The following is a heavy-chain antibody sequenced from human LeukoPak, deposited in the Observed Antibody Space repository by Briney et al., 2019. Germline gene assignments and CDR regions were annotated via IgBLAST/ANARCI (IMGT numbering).Heavy chain of an antibody. CDR2: ISGSGGST. D-gene: IGHD2-2*02. V-gene: IGHV3-23*01. Sequence: GGSLRLSCAASGFTFSSYGMHWVRRAPGKGLEWVSAISGSGGSTYYAGSVKGRFTISRDNSKNTLYLQMNSLRAEDTAVYYCAKGAFYTYYFDYWGQGTLVTVSS. CDR3: AKGAFYTYYFDY. CDR1: GFTFSSYG. J-gene: IGHJ4*02.